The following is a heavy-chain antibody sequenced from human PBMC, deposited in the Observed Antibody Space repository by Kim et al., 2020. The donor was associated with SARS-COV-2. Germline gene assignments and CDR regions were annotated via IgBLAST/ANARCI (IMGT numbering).Heavy chain of an antibody. J-gene: IGHJ3*01. Sequence: SETLSLTCAVSGASISGYWSWIRQPPGKSLEWIAYVYHTGSASYNPSLTSRVTISIDTSRNHISLKVTSLTAADTATYYCARLDYGDYDEAFDLWGPGT. D-gene: IGHD4-17*01. CDR2: VYHTGSA. CDR1: GASISGY. V-gene: IGHV4-59*08. CDR3: ARLDYGDYDEAFDL.